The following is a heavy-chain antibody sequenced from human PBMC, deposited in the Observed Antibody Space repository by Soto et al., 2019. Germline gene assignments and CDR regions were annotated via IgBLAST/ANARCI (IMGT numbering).Heavy chain of an antibody. CDR1: GGTFSSYA. D-gene: IGHD3-9*01. V-gene: IGHV1-69*01. Sequence: QVQPVQSGAEVKKPGSSVKVSCKASGGTFSSYAISWVRQAPGQGLEWMGGIIPIFGTANYAQKFQGRVTITADESTSTAYMELSSLRSEDTAVYYCARYVLRYFDWLLGLDYWGQGTLVTVSS. J-gene: IGHJ4*02. CDR2: IIPIFGTA. CDR3: ARYVLRYFDWLLGLDY.